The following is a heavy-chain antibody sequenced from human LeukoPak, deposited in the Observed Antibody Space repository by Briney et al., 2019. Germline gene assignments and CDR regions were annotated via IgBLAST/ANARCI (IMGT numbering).Heavy chain of an antibody. J-gene: IGHJ3*02. V-gene: IGHV3-23*01. CDR3: AGGYCSSTSCLPFDI. Sequence: GGSLRLSCAASGFTFSAYYMSWVRQAPGKGLEWVSAISGSAGSTYYADSVKGRFTISRDNSKNTLYLQMNSLRAEDTAVYYCAGGYCSSTSCLPFDIWGQGTMVTVSS. CDR1: GFTFSAYY. CDR2: ISGSAGST. D-gene: IGHD2-2*01.